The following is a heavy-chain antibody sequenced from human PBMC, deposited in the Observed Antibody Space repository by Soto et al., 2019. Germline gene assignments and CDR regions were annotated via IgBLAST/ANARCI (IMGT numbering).Heavy chain of an antibody. Sequence: EVQLVESGGGLVQPGGSLRLSCVASGFTFSSYWMHWVRQAPGKGLVWVPSISNDGSSTSYADPVKGRFTISRDNAKNTLYLQMNSLRAEDTALYYCARLPNKSPQNWGQGTLVIVSP. V-gene: IGHV3-74*01. CDR3: ARLPNKSPQN. CDR2: ISNDGSST. CDR1: GFTFSSYW. J-gene: IGHJ1*01.